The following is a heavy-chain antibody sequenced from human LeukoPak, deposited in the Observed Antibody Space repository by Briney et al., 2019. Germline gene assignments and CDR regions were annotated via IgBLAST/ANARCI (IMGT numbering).Heavy chain of an antibody. D-gene: IGHD1-26*01. J-gene: IGHJ4*02. CDR2: IYYSGST. CDR1: GGSISSSSYY. Sequence: SETLSLTCTVSGGSISSSSYYWGWIRQPPGKGLEWIGSIYYSGSTYYNPSLKSRVTISVDTPKNQFSLKLSSVTAADTAVYYCARLSTWRVGATLSWGQGTLVTVSS. V-gene: IGHV4-39*01. CDR3: ARLSTWRVGATLS.